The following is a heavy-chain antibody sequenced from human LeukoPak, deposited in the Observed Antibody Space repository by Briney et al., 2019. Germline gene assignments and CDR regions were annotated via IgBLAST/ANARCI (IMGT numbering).Heavy chain of an antibody. Sequence: PGGSLRLSCAASGFTFSSYEMNWVRQAPGKGLEWVSYISSIGSTISYADSVKGRFTISRDNAKNSLYLQMNSLRAEDTAVYYCARDCADYYYYMDVWGKGTTVIVSS. CDR2: ISSIGSTI. V-gene: IGHV3-48*03. D-gene: IGHD2-21*01. CDR1: GFTFSSYE. CDR3: ARDCADYYYYMDV. J-gene: IGHJ6*03.